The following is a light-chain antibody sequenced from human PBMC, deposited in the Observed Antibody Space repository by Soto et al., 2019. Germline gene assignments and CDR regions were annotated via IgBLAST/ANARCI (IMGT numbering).Light chain of an antibody. CDR3: QQYHTWWT. Sequence: EIVVTQSPATLSVSPGERATLSCTASQNVTSRLAWYQQKAGQSPRLLIYDASTRAAGIPDRFNGGGSGTVFTLTITCMQTEDFAYYFCQQYHTWWTVGQGTRVQI. J-gene: IGKJ1*01. CDR2: DAS. CDR1: QNVTSR. V-gene: IGKV3-15*01.